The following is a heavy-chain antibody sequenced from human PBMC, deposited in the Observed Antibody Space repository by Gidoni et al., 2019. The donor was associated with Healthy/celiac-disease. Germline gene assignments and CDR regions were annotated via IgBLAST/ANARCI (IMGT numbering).Heavy chain of an antibody. J-gene: IGHJ4*02. D-gene: IGHD1-26*01. CDR2: ISSSSSTI. CDR1: GFTFSSYS. CDR3: ARDGGGSYYPPFAFGY. Sequence: EVQLVKSGGGLVQPGGSLRLSCAASGFTFSSYSMNWVRQAPGKGLEWVSYISSSSSTIYYADSVKGRFTISRDNAKNSLYLQMNSRRDEDTAVYYCARDGGGSYYPPFAFGYWGQGTLVTVSS. V-gene: IGHV3-48*02.